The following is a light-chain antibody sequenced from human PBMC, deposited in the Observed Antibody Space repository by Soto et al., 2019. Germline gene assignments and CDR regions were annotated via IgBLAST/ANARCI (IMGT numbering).Light chain of an antibody. J-gene: IGKJ1*01. CDR2: DVS. V-gene: IGKV1-5*01. CDR1: HSLNGR. CDR3: QQYNYYWT. Sequence: DIQMTQSPSTLSSSIGDRVTITCRASHSLNGRLAWYRQRPGHAPDLLIYDVSTLVTGVSSRFSCTGSETQFILTISGIQPGDFATYYCQQYNYYWTFGLRT.